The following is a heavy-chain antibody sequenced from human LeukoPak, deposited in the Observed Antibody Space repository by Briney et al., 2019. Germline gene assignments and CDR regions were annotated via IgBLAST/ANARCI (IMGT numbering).Heavy chain of an antibody. CDR1: GGTFSSYG. CDR2: ISAYNGNT. V-gene: IGHV1-18*01. D-gene: IGHD1-26*01. CDR3: ARGGGYSGSPGVWFDP. Sequence: WASVKVSCKASGGTFSSYGISWVRQAPGQGLEWMGWISAYNGNTNYAQKLQGRVTMTTDTSTSTAYMELRSLRSDDTAVYYCARGGGYSGSPGVWFDPWGQGTLVTVSS. J-gene: IGHJ5*02.